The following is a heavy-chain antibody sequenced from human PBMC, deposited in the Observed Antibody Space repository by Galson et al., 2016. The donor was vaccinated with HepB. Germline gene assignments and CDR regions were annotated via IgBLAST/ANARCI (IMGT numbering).Heavy chain of an antibody. CDR1: GFALSSFN. CDR2: ISSSRNTI. J-gene: IGHJ5*01. V-gene: IGHV3-48*01. Sequence: SLRLSCAASGFALSSFNMNWVRQTPGKGLEWISYISSSRNTIDYADSVKGRFTISRDDAKNSQYLQMNNLSVGDTAIYHCAQEVGWLRFAFGSWGQGTLVTVSS. CDR3: AQEVGWLRFAFGS. D-gene: IGHD5-12*01.